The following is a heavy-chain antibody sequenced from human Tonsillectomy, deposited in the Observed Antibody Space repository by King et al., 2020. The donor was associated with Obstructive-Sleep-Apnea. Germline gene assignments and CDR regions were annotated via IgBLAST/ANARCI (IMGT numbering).Heavy chain of an antibody. J-gene: IGHJ5*02. V-gene: IGHV4-34*01. D-gene: IGHD6-13*01. Sequence: VQLQQWGAGLLKPSETLSLTCAVFGGSFSDYYWSWIRQPPGKGLEWIGEINHSGRTNYNPSLKSRVTITVDTSKNQFPLKLGSVTAADTAAYYCARGSGATAVNWFDPWGQGTLVTVSS. CDR2: INHSGRT. CDR3: ARGSGATAVNWFDP. CDR1: GGSFSDYY.